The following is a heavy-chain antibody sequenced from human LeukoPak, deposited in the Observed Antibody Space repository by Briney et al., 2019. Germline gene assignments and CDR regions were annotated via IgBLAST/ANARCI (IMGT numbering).Heavy chain of an antibody. Sequence: SETLSLTCTVSGGSISSNNYYWGWIRQPPGKGLEWIGSIYYSGSTYYNPSLKSRVTISVDTSKNQFSLKLSSVTAADTAVYYCASLEMATIMIDYWGQGTLVTVSS. CDR2: IYYSGST. CDR1: GGSISSNNYY. V-gene: IGHV4-39*07. CDR3: ASLEMATIMIDY. D-gene: IGHD5-24*01. J-gene: IGHJ4*02.